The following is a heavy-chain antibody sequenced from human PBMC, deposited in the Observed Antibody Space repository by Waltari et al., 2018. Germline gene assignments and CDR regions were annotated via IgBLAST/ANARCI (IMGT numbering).Heavy chain of an antibody. CDR2: IYHSGNT. CDR3: ARGDRGFDY. V-gene: IGHV4-31*03. Sequence: QVQLQESGPGLVKPSQTLSLTCNVSGGSITSGGYYWSWIRQHPGKGLAWIGYIYHSGNTYYNPSLKSRVTISIGRSKTQFSLKLSSVTAADTAVYYCARGDRGFDYWGQGTLVTVSS. J-gene: IGHJ4*02. CDR1: GGSITSGGYY.